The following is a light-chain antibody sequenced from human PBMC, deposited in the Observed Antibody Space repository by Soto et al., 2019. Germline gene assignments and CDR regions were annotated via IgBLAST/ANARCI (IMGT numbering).Light chain of an antibody. CDR2: AAS. CDR1: QGIANY. J-gene: IGKJ2*01. CDR3: QKYNSAPDT. V-gene: IGKV1-27*01. Sequence: DIQMTQSPSSLSASVGDSVTLTCRASQGIANYLDWYQQKPGKVPQLLIYAASTLQSGVPSRFSGSGSGTAFTLTISSLQPEDVATYYCQKYNSAPDTCGQGTKLEIK.